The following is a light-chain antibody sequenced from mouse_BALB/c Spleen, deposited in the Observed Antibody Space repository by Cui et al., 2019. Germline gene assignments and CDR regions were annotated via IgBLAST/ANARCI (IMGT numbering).Light chain of an antibody. CDR3: QQYNSYPYT. J-gene: IGKJ2*01. CDR2: SAS. Sequence: DIVMTQSQKFMSTSVGDRVRVTCKASQNVGTKVAWYQQKPGQSPKAMIYSASYRYSGVPDRFTGSGSGTDFTLTISNVQSEDLAEYFCQQYNSYPYTFGGGTKLEIK. V-gene: IGKV6-15*01. CDR1: QNVGTK.